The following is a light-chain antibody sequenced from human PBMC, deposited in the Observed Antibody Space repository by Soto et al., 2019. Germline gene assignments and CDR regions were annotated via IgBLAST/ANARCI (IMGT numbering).Light chain of an antibody. J-gene: IGLJ3*02. CDR1: SSDVGPYNF. CDR2: RVS. V-gene: IGLV2-11*01. Sequence: QSALIQPRSVSGSPGQSVTISCTGTSSDVGPYNFVSWYQHHPGKAPKPMIYRVSQRPSGVPDRFSGSKSGNTASLTISGLQAEDEADYYCSSSAGIYHYLVFGGGTQLTVL. CDR3: SSSAGIYHYLV.